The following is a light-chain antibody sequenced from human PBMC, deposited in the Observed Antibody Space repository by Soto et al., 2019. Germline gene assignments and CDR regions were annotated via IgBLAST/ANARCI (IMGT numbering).Light chain of an antibody. CDR1: HSVASSS. CDR3: QHYGGSQGT. CDR2: GAS. Sequence: EIVLTQSPGTLSLSPGERATLSCRASHSVASSSIAWYQQRLGQAPRLLIYGASNRATGIPDRFSGSGSGTDFTLTFSRLDPEDFAVYYCQHYGGSQGTFGQGTKVDIK. V-gene: IGKV3-20*01. J-gene: IGKJ1*01.